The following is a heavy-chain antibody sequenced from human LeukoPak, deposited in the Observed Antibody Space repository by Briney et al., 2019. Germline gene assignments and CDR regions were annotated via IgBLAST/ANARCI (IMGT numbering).Heavy chain of an antibody. J-gene: IGHJ5*02. CDR1: GYTFTSYD. D-gene: IGHD6-13*01. CDR3: ARLYREQQLVQSWFDP. Sequence: ASVKVSCKASGYTFTSYDINWVRQATGQGLEWMGWMNPNSGNTGYAQKFQGRVTMTRNTPISTAYMELSSLRSEDTAVYYCARLYREQQLVQSWFDPWGQGTLVTVSS. V-gene: IGHV1-8*01. CDR2: MNPNSGNT.